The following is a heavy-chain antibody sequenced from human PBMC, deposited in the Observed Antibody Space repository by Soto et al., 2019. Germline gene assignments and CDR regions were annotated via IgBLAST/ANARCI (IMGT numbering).Heavy chain of an antibody. CDR2: LYDLDGS. J-gene: IGHJ3*01. CDR3: ATWHEREHAYDV. D-gene: IGHD1-1*01. Sequence: DVQLVESGGGLIQPGESLRLSCAAFGFTISGKKYVAWVRQAPGKGLEWVSALYDLDGSFYAASAKGRFTTSSDSSKTTVYLQMNDLRPDDTAVYYCATWHEREHAYDVWGQGTTVTVSS. V-gene: IGHV3-53*01. CDR1: GFTISGKKY.